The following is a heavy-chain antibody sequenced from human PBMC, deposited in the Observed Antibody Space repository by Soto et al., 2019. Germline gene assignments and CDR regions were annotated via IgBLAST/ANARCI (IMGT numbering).Heavy chain of an antibody. CDR3: ARGARPEYSSSGYDY. CDR1: GYTFTGYY. Sequence: ASVKVSCKASGYTFTGYYMHWVRQAPGQGLEWMGWINPNSGGTNYAQKFQGWVTMTRDTSISTAYMELSRLRSDDTAVYYCARGARPEYSSSGYDYWGKGTLVTVSS. CDR2: INPNSGGT. D-gene: IGHD6-13*01. J-gene: IGHJ4*02. V-gene: IGHV1-2*04.